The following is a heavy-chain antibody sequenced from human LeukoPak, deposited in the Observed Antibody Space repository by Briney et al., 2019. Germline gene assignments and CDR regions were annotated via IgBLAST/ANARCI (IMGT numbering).Heavy chain of an antibody. Sequence: SETLSLTCTVSGGSISSYYWSWIRQPPGKGLEWIGYIYYSGSTNYNPSLKSRVTISVDTSKDQFSLKLSSVTAADTAVYYCARGDFWSGYYTYWGQGTLVTVSS. CDR2: IYYSGST. J-gene: IGHJ4*02. CDR1: GGSISSYY. CDR3: ARGDFWSGYYTY. D-gene: IGHD3-3*01. V-gene: IGHV4-59*01.